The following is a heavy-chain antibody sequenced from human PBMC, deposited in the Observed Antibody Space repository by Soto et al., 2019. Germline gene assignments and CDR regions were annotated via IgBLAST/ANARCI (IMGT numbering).Heavy chain of an antibody. CDR3: AASIFYYGMDV. V-gene: IGHV5-51*01. CDR1: GYSFTSYW. Sequence: GESLKISCKGSGYSFTSYWIGWVRQMPGKGLEWMGIIYPGDSDTKYSPSFQGQVTISADKSISTAFLQWSSLKASDTAIYYCAASIFYYGMDVWGQGTTVTVSS. CDR2: IYPGDSDT. J-gene: IGHJ6*02.